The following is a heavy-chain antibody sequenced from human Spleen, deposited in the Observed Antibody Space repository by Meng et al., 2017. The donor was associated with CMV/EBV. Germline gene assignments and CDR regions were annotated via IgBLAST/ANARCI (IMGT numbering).Heavy chain of an antibody. CDR1: GGSFSGYY. J-gene: IGHJ5*02. Sequence: QVQLQQWGAGLLKPSETLSLPCAVYGGSFSGYYWSWIRQPAGKGLEWIGRIYTSGSTNYNPSLKSRVTMSVDTSKNQFSLKLSSVTAADTAVYYCARDHDWLDPWGQGTLVTVSS. CDR2: IYTSGST. V-gene: IGHV4-59*10. CDR3: ARDHDWLDP.